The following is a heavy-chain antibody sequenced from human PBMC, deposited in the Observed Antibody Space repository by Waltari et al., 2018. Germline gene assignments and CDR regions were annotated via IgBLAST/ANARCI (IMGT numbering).Heavy chain of an antibody. V-gene: IGHV4-38-2*01. Sequence: QVQLQESGPGLVKPSETLSLTCAVSGYSISSGYYWGWIRQPPGKGLEWIGSIYHSGSTYYNPSLKSRVTISVDTSKNQCSLKLSSVTAADTAVYYCARTVVVAATGAFDIWGQGTMVTVSS. D-gene: IGHD2-15*01. CDR3: ARTVVVAATGAFDI. J-gene: IGHJ3*02. CDR1: GYSISSGYY. CDR2: IYHSGST.